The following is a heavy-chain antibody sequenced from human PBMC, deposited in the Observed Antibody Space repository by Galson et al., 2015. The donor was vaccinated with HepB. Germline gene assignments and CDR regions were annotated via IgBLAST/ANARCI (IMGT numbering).Heavy chain of an antibody. CDR1: GGSFSGYY. D-gene: IGHD3-10*01. V-gene: IGHV4-34*01. J-gene: IGHJ1*01. CDR3: ARGSSLRGATRGKIAEYFQH. Sequence: ETLSLTCAVYGGSFSGYYWSWIRQPPGKGLEWIGEINHSGSTNYNPSLKSRVTISVDTSKNQFSLKLSSVTAADTAVYYCARGSSLRGATRGKIAEYFQHWGQGTLVTVSS. CDR2: INHSGST.